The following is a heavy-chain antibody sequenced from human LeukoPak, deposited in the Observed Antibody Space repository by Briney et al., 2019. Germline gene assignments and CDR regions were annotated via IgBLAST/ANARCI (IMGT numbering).Heavy chain of an antibody. D-gene: IGHD3-10*01. Sequence: SGTLSLTCAVSGGSISSSNWWSWVRQPPGKGLEWIGEIYHSGSTNYNPSLKSQVTISVDKSKNQFSLKLSSVTAADTAVYYCARDGLLLWFGELSRSGMDVWGKGTTVTVSS. CDR3: ARDGLLLWFGELSRSGMDV. CDR2: IYHSGST. V-gene: IGHV4-4*02. CDR1: GGSISSSNW. J-gene: IGHJ6*04.